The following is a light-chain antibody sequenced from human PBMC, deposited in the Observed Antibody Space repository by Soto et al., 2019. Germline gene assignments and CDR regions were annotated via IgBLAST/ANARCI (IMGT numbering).Light chain of an antibody. CDR3: QQRSNWPPLT. CDR2: DTS. V-gene: IGKV3-11*01. Sequence: EIVLTQSPATLSLSPGERATLSCRASQSVSNYLAWYQQKPGQAPRLLIYDTSNRATGIPARFSGSGSGTDFTLTISSLEPEDFAVYYCQQRSNWPPLTFGGGIKVEIK. J-gene: IGKJ4*01. CDR1: QSVSNY.